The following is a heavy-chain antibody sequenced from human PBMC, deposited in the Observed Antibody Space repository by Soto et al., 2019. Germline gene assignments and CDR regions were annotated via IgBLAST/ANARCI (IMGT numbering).Heavy chain of an antibody. CDR1: GFTFSSYG. V-gene: IGHV3-33*01. Sequence: LRLSCAASGFTFSSYGMHWVRQAPGKGLEWVAVIWYDGSNKYYADSVKGRFTISRDNSKNTLYLQMNSLRAEDTAVYYCARASYNWNGNTYYFDYWGQGTLVTVSS. J-gene: IGHJ4*02. D-gene: IGHD1-1*01. CDR3: ARASYNWNGNTYYFDY. CDR2: IWYDGSNK.